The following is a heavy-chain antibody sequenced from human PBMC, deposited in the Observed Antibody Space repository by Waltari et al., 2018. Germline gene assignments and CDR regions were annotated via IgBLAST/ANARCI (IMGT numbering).Heavy chain of an antibody. CDR3: ARAWGYGDAFDI. Sequence: QVQLQESGPGLVKPSETLSLTCTVSGGSISSHYWSWIRQPPGKGLEWIGYIYYSGSTNYNPSLKSRVTISVDTSKNQCSLKLSSVTAADTAVYYCARAWGYGDAFDIWGQGTMVTVSS. CDR1: GGSISSHY. V-gene: IGHV4-59*11. CDR2: IYYSGST. D-gene: IGHD2-15*01. J-gene: IGHJ3*02.